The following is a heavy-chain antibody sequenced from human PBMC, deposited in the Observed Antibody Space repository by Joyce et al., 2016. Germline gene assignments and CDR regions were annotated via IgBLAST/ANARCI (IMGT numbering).Heavy chain of an antibody. D-gene: IGHD2-21*01. V-gene: IGHV3-21*02. CDR1: GFMFSTSS. CDR2: ISGDRMFI. J-gene: IGHJ6*02. Sequence: EVQLVESGGGLVKPGGSLKISCAASGFMFSTSSMSWFRQAPGKGLEWVSAISGDRMFIFHADSVRGRFTVSRDNAENSLYLQMKSLRVEDTAVYFCARGGLVYDYSMDVWGQGTTVIVSS. CDR3: ARGGLVYDYSMDV.